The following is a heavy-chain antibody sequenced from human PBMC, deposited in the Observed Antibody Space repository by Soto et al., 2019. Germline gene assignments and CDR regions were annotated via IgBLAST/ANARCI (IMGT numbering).Heavy chain of an antibody. CDR3: ARDLDSYSSGWYWGGAFDI. D-gene: IGHD6-19*01. CDR1: GFTFSSYS. CDR2: ISSSSSYI. J-gene: IGHJ3*02. Sequence: GGSLRLSCAASGFTFSSYSMNWVRQAPGKGLEWVSSISSSSSYIYYADSVKGRFTISRDNAKNSLYLQMNSLRAEDTAVYYCARDLDSYSSGWYWGGAFDIWGQGTMVTVSS. V-gene: IGHV3-21*01.